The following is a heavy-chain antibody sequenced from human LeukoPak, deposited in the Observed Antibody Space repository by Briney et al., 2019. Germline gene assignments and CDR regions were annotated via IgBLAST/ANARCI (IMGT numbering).Heavy chain of an antibody. D-gene: IGHD3-10*02. CDR1: GGSISSYY. CDR3: ARILTMYDAFDI. Sequence: SETLSLTCTVSGGSISSYYWSWIRQPPGKGLEWIGYIYYSGSTNYNPSLKSRVTISVDTSKNQFSLKLSSVTAADTAVYYCARILTMYDAFDIWGQGTMVTVSS. V-gene: IGHV4-59*01. J-gene: IGHJ3*02. CDR2: IYYSGST.